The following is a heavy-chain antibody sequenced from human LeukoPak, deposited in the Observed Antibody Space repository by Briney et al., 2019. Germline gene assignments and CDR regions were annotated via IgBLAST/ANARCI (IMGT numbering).Heavy chain of an antibody. CDR2: ISSSGSNI. J-gene: IGHJ4*02. CDR1: GFVFSDYY. Sequence: GGSLRLSCAASGFVFSDYYMSWIRQAPGKGLKWVTYISSSGSNIYYADSVKGRFTVSRDNAKNSLYLQMNRLRAEDAAVYYCAKAPVTTCSGAYCYPFDYWGQGTLVTVSS. D-gene: IGHD2-21*01. V-gene: IGHV3-11*01. CDR3: AKAPVTTCSGAYCYPFDY.